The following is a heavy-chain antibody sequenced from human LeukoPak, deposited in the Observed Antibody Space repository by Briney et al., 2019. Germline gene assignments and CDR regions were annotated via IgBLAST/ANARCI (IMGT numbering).Heavy chain of an antibody. CDR2: ISSSSSYI. CDR1: GFTFSSYS. J-gene: IGHJ6*02. D-gene: IGHD2/OR15-2a*01. V-gene: IGHV3-21*01. CDR3: ARDLSYGMDV. Sequence: GGSLRLSSAASGFTFSSYSMNWVRQAPGKGLEWVSSISSSSSYIYYADSVKGRFTISRDNAKNSLYLQMNSLRVEDTALYYCARDLSYGMDVWGQGATVTVPS.